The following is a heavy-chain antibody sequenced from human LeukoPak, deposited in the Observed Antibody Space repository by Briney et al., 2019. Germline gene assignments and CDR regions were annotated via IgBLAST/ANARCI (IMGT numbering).Heavy chain of an antibody. CDR3: AKMPVSYSSGWSTFDY. CDR1: GFTFSSYS. CDR2: ISSSSSTL. D-gene: IGHD6-19*01. Sequence: GGSLRLSCAASGFTFSSYSFKWVRQAPGKGLEWVSDISSSSSTLYYADSVKGRFTISRDNSKNTLYLQMNSLRAEDTAVYYCAKMPVSYSSGWSTFDYWGQGNLVTVSS. J-gene: IGHJ4*02. V-gene: IGHV3-48*01.